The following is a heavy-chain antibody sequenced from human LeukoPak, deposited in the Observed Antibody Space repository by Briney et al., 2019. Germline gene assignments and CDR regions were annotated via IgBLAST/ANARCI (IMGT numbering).Heavy chain of an antibody. CDR2: IWYDGINN. D-gene: IGHD2-2*01. CDR3: SKDRHIVVVPAAIRRGYYMDV. Sequence: GGSLRLSCAVSGSTFSSYGMHWVRQAPGKWLGWEAFIWYDGINNYYADSVKRRLTISRDNSKNTLYLQMNSLRGEDTAVYYCSKDRHIVVVPAAIRRGYYMDVWGKGTTVTVSS. J-gene: IGHJ6*03. V-gene: IGHV3-30*02. CDR1: GSTFSSYG.